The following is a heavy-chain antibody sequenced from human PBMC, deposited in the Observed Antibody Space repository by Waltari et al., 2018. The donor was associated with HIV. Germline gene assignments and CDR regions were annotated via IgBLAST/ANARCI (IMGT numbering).Heavy chain of an antibody. Sequence: QVQLQESGPGLVKPSQTLSLTCTVSGGSISSGSYYWSWIRQPAGKGLEWIGRIYTSGSTNYNPSLQSRVNISVDTSKNQFSLEVSSVTAADTAVYYCARDRNYYYDSSGYFFNAFDIWGQGTMVTVSS. CDR1: GGSISSGSYY. CDR3: ARDRNYYYDSSGYFFNAFDI. CDR2: IYTSGST. J-gene: IGHJ3*02. V-gene: IGHV4-61*02. D-gene: IGHD3-22*01.